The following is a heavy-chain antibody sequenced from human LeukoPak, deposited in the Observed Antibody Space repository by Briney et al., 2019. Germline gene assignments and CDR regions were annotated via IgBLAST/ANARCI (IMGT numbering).Heavy chain of an antibody. J-gene: IGHJ4*02. Sequence: PSETLSLTCTVSGGSVSSYYWNWIRQPPGKGLEWIGYIYYSGSTYYNPSLKSRVTISVDTSKNQFSLKLSSVTAADTAVYYCARLKDYDILTGYFPFDYWGQGTLVTVSS. CDR2: IYYSGST. CDR3: ARLKDYDILTGYFPFDY. D-gene: IGHD3-9*01. V-gene: IGHV4-59*06. CDR1: GGSVSSYY.